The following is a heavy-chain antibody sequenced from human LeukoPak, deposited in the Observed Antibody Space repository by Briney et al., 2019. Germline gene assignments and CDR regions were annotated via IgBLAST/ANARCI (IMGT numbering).Heavy chain of an antibody. V-gene: IGHV3-48*03. Sequence: GGSLRHSCAASGFTFSSYEMNWVRQAPGKGLEWVSYISTSASTIYYADSVKGRFTSSRDNAKNSLYLQMNSLRAEDTAVYYCAKDIVYDSSTAQTFDYWGQGTLVTVSS. CDR2: ISTSASTI. J-gene: IGHJ4*02. D-gene: IGHD3-22*01. CDR1: GFTFSSYE. CDR3: AKDIVYDSSTAQTFDY.